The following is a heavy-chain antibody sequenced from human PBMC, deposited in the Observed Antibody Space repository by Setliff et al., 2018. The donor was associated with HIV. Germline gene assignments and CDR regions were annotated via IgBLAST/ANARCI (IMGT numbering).Heavy chain of an antibody. J-gene: IGHJ6*02. Sequence: ASVKVSCKASGYTFTSYYMHWVRQAPGQGLEWMGIINPSGGSTSYAQKFQGRVTITTDESRTTSYMELSSLRFEDTAVYFCARVAHSSSYHYYGMDVWGQGTTVTVSS. CDR3: ARVAHSSSYHYYGMDV. D-gene: IGHD6-19*01. CDR1: GYTFTSYY. CDR2: INPSGGST. V-gene: IGHV1-46*01.